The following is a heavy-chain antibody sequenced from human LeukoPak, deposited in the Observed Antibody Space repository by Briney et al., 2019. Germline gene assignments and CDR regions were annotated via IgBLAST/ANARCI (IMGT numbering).Heavy chain of an antibody. J-gene: IGHJ4*02. CDR2: ISRSGSTI. CDR3: ASHLWVFGVVITPFDY. D-gene: IGHD3-3*01. CDR1: GFTFSDYY. Sequence: GGSLRLSCAASGFTFSDYYMSWIRQAPGKGLEWVSYISRSGSTIYYADSVKGRFTIPRDNAKNSLYLQMNSLRAEDTAVYYCASHLWVFGVVITPFDYWGQGTLVTVSS. V-gene: IGHV3-11*04.